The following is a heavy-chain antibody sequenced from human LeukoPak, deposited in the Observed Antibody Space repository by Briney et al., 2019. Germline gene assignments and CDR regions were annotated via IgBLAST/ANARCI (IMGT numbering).Heavy chain of an antibody. CDR1: GFTVSSNY. V-gene: IGHV3-66*01. CDR2: IYSSAST. J-gene: IGHJ4*02. D-gene: IGHD6-13*01. Sequence: GGSLRLSCAASGFTVSSNYMSWVRQAPGKGLEWVSVIYSSASTYYADSVKGRFTISRDNSKNTLYLQMNSPRAEDTAVYYCARDATGSSSWYYFDYWGQGTLVTVSS. CDR3: ARDATGSSSWYYFDY.